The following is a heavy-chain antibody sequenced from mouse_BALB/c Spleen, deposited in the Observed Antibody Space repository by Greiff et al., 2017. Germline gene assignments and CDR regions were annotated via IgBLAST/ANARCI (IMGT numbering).Heavy chain of an antibody. CDR1: GFTFSSYG. Sequence: DVKLVESGGGLVQPGGSLKLSCAASGFTFSSYGMSWVRQTPDKRLELVATINSNGGSTYYPDSVKGRFTISRDNAKNTLYLQMSSLKSEDTAMYYCARGYYGYDNYAMDYWGQGTSVTVSS. J-gene: IGHJ4*01. D-gene: IGHD2-2*01. CDR2: INSNGGST. V-gene: IGHV5-6-3*01. CDR3: ARGYYGYDNYAMDY.